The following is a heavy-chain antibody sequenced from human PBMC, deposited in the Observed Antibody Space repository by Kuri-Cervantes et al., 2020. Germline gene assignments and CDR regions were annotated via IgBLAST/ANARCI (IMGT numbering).Heavy chain of an antibody. Sequence: LRLSCAASGFTFSDYYMSWIRQPPGKGLEWIGYIYYSGSTYYNPSLKSRVTISVDTSRNQFSLKLSSVTAADTAVYYCARSTYYYDSSGYLLTPWGQGTLVTVSS. D-gene: IGHD3-22*01. V-gene: IGHV4-30-4*08. CDR1: GFTFSDYY. CDR3: ARSTYYYDSSGYLLTP. J-gene: IGHJ5*02. CDR2: IYYSGST.